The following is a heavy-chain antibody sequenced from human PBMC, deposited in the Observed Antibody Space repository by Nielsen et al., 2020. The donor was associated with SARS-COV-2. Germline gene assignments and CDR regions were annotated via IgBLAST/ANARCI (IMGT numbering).Heavy chain of an antibody. V-gene: IGHV1-18*01. J-gene: IGHJ6*02. D-gene: IGHD3-9*01. CDR1: GYTFTSYG. CDR3: ARDLSDDILTGYYYYYVMDV. Sequence: ASVKVSCKASGYTFTSYGISWVRQAPGQGLEWMGWISAYNGNTNYAQKLQGRVTMTTDTSTSTAYMELRSLRSDDTAVYYCARDLSDDILTGYYYYYVMDVCGQGTTFTVSS. CDR2: ISAYNGNT.